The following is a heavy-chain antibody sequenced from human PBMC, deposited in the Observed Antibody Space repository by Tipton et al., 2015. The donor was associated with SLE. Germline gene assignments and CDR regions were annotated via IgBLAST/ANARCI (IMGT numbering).Heavy chain of an antibody. Sequence: TLSLTCTVSGGSISSGNYYWTWIRQPAGKGLEWIGRIYTRGSTNYNPSLKSRVTMSVDTSKNQFSLKLSSVTAADTAVYYCARAPDDVVAFDIWGQGTMVTVSS. V-gene: IGHV4-61*02. D-gene: IGHD2-15*01. CDR1: GGSISSGNYY. J-gene: IGHJ3*02. CDR2: IYTRGST. CDR3: ARAPDDVVAFDI.